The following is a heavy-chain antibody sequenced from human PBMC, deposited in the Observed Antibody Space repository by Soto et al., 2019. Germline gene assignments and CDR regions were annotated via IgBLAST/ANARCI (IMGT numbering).Heavy chain of an antibody. CDR3: ARDARYCSGGSCYSGRTWFDP. J-gene: IGHJ5*02. CDR2: IYYSGST. V-gene: IGHV4-31*03. CDR1: GGSISSGGYY. D-gene: IGHD2-15*01. Sequence: QVQLQESGPGLVKPSQTLSLTCTVSGGSISSGGYYWSWIRQHPGKGLEWIGYIYYSGSTYYNPSLKSRVTISVDTSKNQFSLKLSSVTAADTAVYYCARDARYCSGGSCYSGRTWFDPWGQGTLVTVSS.